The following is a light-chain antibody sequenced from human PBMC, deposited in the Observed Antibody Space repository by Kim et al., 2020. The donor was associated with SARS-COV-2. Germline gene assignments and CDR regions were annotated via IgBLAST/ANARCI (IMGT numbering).Light chain of an antibody. CDR3: QQSYSTPRT. CDR1: QSINSY. CDR2: AAS. V-gene: IGKV1-39*01. Sequence: SASVGDGVTITCRASQSINSYLNWYQQKPGKAPKLLIYAASTLQSGVPSRFSGSGSGTDFTLTISSLQPEDFATYYCQQSYSTPRTFGQGNKLEI. J-gene: IGKJ2*01.